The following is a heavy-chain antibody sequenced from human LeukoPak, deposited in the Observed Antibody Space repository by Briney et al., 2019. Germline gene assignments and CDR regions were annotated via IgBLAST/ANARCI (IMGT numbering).Heavy chain of an antibody. J-gene: IGHJ3*02. D-gene: IGHD3-9*01. CDR2: IYYSGST. CDR3: ARLGIDYDILTGYIPDAFDI. V-gene: IGHV4-30-4*01. Sequence: SETLSLTCTVSGGSISSVDYYWIWIRQPPGKGLEWIGYIYYSGSTYYDPSLKSRVMISVDASKNQFSLKLSSVTAADTAVYYCARLGIDYDILTGYIPDAFDIWGQGTMVTVSS. CDR1: GGSISSVDYY.